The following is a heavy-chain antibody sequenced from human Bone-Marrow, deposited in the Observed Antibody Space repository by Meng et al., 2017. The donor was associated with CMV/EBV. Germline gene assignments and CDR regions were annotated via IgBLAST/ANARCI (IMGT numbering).Heavy chain of an antibody. CDR1: GYTFTSYG. D-gene: IGHD6-19*01. J-gene: IGHJ6*02. CDR3: ARPAVAGNYYYYGMDV. V-gene: IGHV1-18*01. CDR2: ISAYNGNT. Sequence: SVKVSCKASGYTFTSYGISWVRQAPGQGLEWMGWISAYNGNTNYAQKLQGRVTMTTDTSTSTAYMELRSLRSDDTAVYYCARPAVAGNYYYYGMDVWGQGTTVTVSS.